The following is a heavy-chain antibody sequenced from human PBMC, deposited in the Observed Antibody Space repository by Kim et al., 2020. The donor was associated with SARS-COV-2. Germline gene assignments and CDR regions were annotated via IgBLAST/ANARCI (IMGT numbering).Heavy chain of an antibody. CDR1: GFTFSSYG. CDR2: ISYDGSNK. J-gene: IGHJ4*02. CDR3: AKEGNDYGDSYYFDY. Sequence: GGSLRLSCAASGFTFSSYGMHWVRQAPGKGLEWVAVISYDGSNKYYVDSVKGRFTISRDNSKNTLYVQMNSLRAEDTAVYYCAKEGNDYGDSYYFDYWGQGTLVTVSS. V-gene: IGHV3-30*18. D-gene: IGHD4-17*01.